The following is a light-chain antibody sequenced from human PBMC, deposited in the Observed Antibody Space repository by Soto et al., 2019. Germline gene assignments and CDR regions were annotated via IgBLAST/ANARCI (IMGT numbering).Light chain of an antibody. CDR2: DVN. V-gene: IGLV2-11*01. J-gene: IGLJ3*02. CDR1: SSDVGACNY. Sequence: QSVLTQPRSVSESPGQSVTISCTGTSSDVGACNYVSWYQQHPGKVPKLIIYDVNKRPSGVPDRFSGSKSGNTASLTISGLQAEDEADYYCCSFAGTYMVFGGGTKLTVL. CDR3: CSFAGTYMV.